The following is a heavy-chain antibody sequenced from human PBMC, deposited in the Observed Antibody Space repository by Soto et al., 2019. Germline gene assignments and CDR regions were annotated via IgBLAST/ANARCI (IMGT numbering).Heavy chain of an antibody. CDR3: ARHSGYSGSMIDY. J-gene: IGHJ4*02. CDR1: GYTFTSYG. D-gene: IGHD1-26*01. Sequence: ASVKVSCKASGYTFTSYGISWVRQAPGQGLEWMGWISAYNGNTNYAQKLQGRVTMNTDTSTSTAYMELRGLRYDDTAVYYCARHSGYSGSMIDYWGQGTLVTVSS. V-gene: IGHV1-18*01. CDR2: ISAYNGNT.